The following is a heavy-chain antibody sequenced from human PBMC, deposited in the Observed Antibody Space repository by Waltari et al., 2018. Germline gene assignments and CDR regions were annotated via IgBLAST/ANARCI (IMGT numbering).Heavy chain of an antibody. CDR1: VNTLNNYA. CDR2: VIPIVDVA. Sequence: QVQLVQSGAEVKKPGSSVKVSCKASVNTLNNYAINWVRQAPGQGFELMGRVIPIVDVANYAQRFQGRVTFTADKSTSTAYMELKNLRSDDTAIYYCTRVGGVTGTTGATDVWGQGTTITVSS. V-gene: IGHV1-69*04. D-gene: IGHD1-20*01. J-gene: IGHJ6*02. CDR3: TRVGGVTGTTGATDV.